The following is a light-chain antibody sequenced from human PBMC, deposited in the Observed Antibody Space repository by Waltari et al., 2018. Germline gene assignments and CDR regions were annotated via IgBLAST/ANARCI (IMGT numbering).Light chain of an antibody. CDR2: KFS. Sequence: DIVVPKIPLSSPVTLGQPASISCRSSKSRVHRDGNTYLSWLQHRPAQPPRHLIYKFSNRLSGVPDRFSGSGAGTEFTLKISRVETEDVGVYFCMQATQFPLTFGGGTKVEIK. J-gene: IGKJ4*01. CDR1: KSRVHRDGNTY. CDR3: MQATQFPLT. V-gene: IGKV2-24*01.